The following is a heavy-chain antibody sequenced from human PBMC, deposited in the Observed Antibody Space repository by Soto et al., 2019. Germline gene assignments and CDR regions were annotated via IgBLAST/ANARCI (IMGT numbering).Heavy chain of an antibody. CDR1: GFTSSSYA. CDR3: AKELFEGYDFWSGPRVY. CDR2: ISGSGGST. V-gene: IGHV3-23*01. J-gene: IGHJ4*02. D-gene: IGHD3-3*01. Sequence: PGGSLRLSCAASGFTSSSYAMSWVRQAPGKGLEWVSAISGSGGSTYYADSVKGRFTISRDNSKNTLYLQMNSLRAEDTAVYYCAKELFEGYDFWSGPRVYWGQGTLVTVSS.